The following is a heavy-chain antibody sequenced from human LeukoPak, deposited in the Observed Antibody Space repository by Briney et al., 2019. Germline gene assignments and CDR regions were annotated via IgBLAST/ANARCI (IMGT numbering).Heavy chain of an antibody. CDR2: INPNSGGT. D-gene: IGHD3-22*01. Sequence: ASVKVSCKASGYTFTGYYMHWVRQAPGQGLEWMGWINPNSGGTNYAQKFQGRVTMTRDTSISTAYMELSRLRSDDTAVYYCAREKSPDYYDSGGGSDWGQGTLVTVSS. V-gene: IGHV1-2*02. CDR1: GYTFTGYY. J-gene: IGHJ4*02. CDR3: AREKSPDYYDSGGGSD.